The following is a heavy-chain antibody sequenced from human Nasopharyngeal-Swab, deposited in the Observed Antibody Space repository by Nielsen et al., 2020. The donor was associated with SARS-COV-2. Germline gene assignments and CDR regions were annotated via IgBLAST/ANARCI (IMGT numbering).Heavy chain of an antibody. CDR1: GFTFSSYW. D-gene: IGHD3-10*01. CDR2: IKQDGSEK. J-gene: IGHJ4*02. CDR3: ARAPYYYGSGTMRTVYYFDY. Sequence: LSLTCAASGFTFSSYWMTWVRQAPGKGLEWVANIKQDGSEKYYVDSVKGRITISRDNAKNSLYLQMNSLRAEDTAVYYCARAPYYYGSGTMRTVYYFDYWGQGTLVTVSS. V-gene: IGHV3-7*05.